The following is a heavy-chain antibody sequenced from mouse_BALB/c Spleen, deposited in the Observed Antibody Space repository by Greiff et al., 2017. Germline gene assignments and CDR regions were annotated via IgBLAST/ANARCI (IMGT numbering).Heavy chain of an antibody. CDR3: AREYYGSSYVENWYFDV. CDR2: ISDGGSYT. J-gene: IGHJ1*01. V-gene: IGHV5-4*02. Sequence: EVQRVESGGGLVKPGGSLKLSCAASGFTFSDYYMYWVRQTPEKRLEWVATISDGGSYTYYPDSVKGRFTISRDNAKNNLYLQMSSLKSEDTAMYYCAREYYGSSYVENWYFDVWGAGTTVTVSS. D-gene: IGHD1-1*01. CDR1: GFTFSDYY.